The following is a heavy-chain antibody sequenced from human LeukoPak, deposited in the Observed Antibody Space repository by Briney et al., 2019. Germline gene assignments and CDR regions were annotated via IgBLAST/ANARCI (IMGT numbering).Heavy chain of an antibody. CDR2: INPNSGGT. J-gene: IGHJ4*02. Sequence: ASVKVSCKASGYTFTGYYKHWVRQAPGQGLEWMGWINPNSGGTNYAQKFQGRVTMTRDTSISTAYMELSRLRSDDTAVYYCARDLDDFWSGYSQYYFDYWGQGTLVTVSS. CDR3: ARDLDDFWSGYSQYYFDY. V-gene: IGHV1-2*02. CDR1: GYTFTGYY. D-gene: IGHD3-3*01.